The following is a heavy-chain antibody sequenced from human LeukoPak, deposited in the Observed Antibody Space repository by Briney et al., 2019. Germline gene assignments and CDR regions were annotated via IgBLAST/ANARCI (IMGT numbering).Heavy chain of an antibody. CDR1: GYSISSGYY. CDR2: ISHSGST. Sequence: SETLSLTCTVSGYSISSGYYWGWIRQPPGKGLKWIGSISHSGSTYYIPSLKSRVTISVDTSKNQFSLKLSSLTAADTAVYYCARLRRSRLAEFDYWGQGTLVTVSS. CDR3: ARLRRSRLAEFDY. V-gene: IGHV4-38-2*02. J-gene: IGHJ4*02. D-gene: IGHD3-3*02.